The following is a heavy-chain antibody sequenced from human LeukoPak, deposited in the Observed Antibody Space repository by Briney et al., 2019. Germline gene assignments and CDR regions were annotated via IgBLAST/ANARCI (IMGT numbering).Heavy chain of an antibody. D-gene: IGHD3-22*01. J-gene: IGHJ4*02. CDR3: ARDSGYYFDY. Sequence: GGSLRLSCAASGFTFSSYAMNWVRQASGKGLEWVAVISYDGNNKYYADSVKGRFTISRDNSKNTLYLQMNSLRAEDTAVYYCARDSGYYFDYWGQGTLVTVSS. CDR2: ISYDGNNK. V-gene: IGHV3-30*04. CDR1: GFTFSSYA.